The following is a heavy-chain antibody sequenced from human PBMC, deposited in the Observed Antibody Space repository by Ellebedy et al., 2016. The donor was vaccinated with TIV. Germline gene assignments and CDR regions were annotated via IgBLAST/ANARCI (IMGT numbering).Heavy chain of an antibody. CDR3: ARHHADWYYDY. J-gene: IGHJ4*02. V-gene: IGHV3-48*01. Sequence: PGGSLRLSCAASGFTFSTYSMNWVRQAPGKGLEWVSYISSSSSTIYYADSVKGRFTISRDNAKNSLYLQMNSLRAEDTAVYYCARHHADWYYDYWGQGTLVTVSS. CDR1: GFTFSTYS. D-gene: IGHD3-9*01. CDR2: ISSSSSTI.